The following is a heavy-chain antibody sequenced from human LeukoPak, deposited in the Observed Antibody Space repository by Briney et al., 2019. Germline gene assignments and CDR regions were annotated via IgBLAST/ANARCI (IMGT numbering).Heavy chain of an antibody. J-gene: IGHJ3*02. V-gene: IGHV4-59*08. CDR2: IYYSGST. Sequence: PSETLSLTCTVSGGSISSYYWSWIRQPPGKGLEWIGYIYYSGSTNYNPSLKSRVTISVDTSKNQFSLKLSSVTAADTAVYYCARLYRGDGAFDIWGQGTMVTVSS. CDR3: ARLYRGDGAFDI. D-gene: IGHD3-16*01. CDR1: GGSISSYY.